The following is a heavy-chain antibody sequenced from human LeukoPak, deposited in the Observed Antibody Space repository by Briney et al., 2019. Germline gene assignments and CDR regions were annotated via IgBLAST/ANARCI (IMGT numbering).Heavy chain of an antibody. J-gene: IGHJ3*01. Sequence: PGESLKISCKGSGYSFTSYWIGWVRQMPGKGLEWMGIIYPGDSDTRYSPSFQGQGTISADKSINTAYLQWGSLRASDTAIYYCARLLGLNIRTPDDEAFDVWGQGTTVTVSS. CDR3: ARLLGLNIRTPDDEAFDV. CDR1: GYSFTSYW. D-gene: IGHD2/OR15-2a*01. V-gene: IGHV5-51*01. CDR2: IYPGDSDT.